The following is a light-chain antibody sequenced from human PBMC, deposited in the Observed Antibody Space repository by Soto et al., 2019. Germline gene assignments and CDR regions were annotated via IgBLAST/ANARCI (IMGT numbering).Light chain of an antibody. CDR1: QGISSY. J-gene: IGKJ2*01. V-gene: IGKV1-9*01. CDR2: AAS. CDR3: QQLNSYPRT. Sequence: DIQLTQSPSFLSASVGDRVTITCRASQGISSYLAWYQQKLGQAPRLLIYAASTLQSGVPSRFSGSGSGTEFTLTISSLQPEDFATYYCQQLNSYPRTFGQVTKLEIK.